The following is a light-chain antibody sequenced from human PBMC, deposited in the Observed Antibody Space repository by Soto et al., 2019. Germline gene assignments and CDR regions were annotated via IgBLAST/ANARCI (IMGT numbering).Light chain of an antibody. Sequence: QSVLTQPASVSGSPGQSITISCTGTSSDVGGYNYVSWYQQHPGKAPKLMIYDVSNRPSGVSNRFSGSKSGNTASLTISGLQAEDEADYYCCSYAGSSTFGFGTGTKVTVL. CDR3: CSYAGSSTFG. V-gene: IGLV2-23*02. J-gene: IGLJ1*01. CDR1: SSDVGGYNY. CDR2: DVS.